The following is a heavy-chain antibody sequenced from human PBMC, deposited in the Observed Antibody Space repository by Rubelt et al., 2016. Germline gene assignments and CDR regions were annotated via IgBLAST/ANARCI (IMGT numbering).Heavy chain of an antibody. Sequence: QVQLVQSGAEVKKPGASVKVSCKASGYTFTSYYMHWVRQAPGPGLEWMGIIIPSGGSTSYAQKFQGRVTMTRDTSTSTGYMELSSLRSEDTAVYYCARSPRYDFEDNWFDPWGQGTLVTISS. J-gene: IGHJ5*02. CDR3: ARSPRYDFEDNWFDP. D-gene: IGHD3-3*01. CDR1: GYTFTSYY. CDR2: IIPSGGST. V-gene: IGHV1-46*01.